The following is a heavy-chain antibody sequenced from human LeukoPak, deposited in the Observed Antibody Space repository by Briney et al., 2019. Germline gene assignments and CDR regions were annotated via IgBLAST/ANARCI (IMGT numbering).Heavy chain of an antibody. J-gene: IGHJ4*02. CDR1: GFTFSSYW. D-gene: IGHD5-12*01. CDR2: IKQDGSEK. V-gene: IGHV3-7*01. CDR3: ARAGIVAMINFDY. Sequence: GGSLRLSCAASGFTFSSYWMSWVRQAPGKGLEWVANIKQDGSEKYYVDSVKGRFTISRDNAKNSLYLQMNSLRAEDTAVYYCARAGIVAMINFDYWGQGTLVTVSS.